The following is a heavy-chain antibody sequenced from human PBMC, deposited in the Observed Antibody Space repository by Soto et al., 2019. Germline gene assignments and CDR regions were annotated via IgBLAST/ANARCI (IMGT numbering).Heavy chain of an antibody. D-gene: IGHD3-22*01. CDR2: IIPIFGTA. V-gene: IGHV1-69*12. J-gene: IGHJ4*02. CDR1: GGTFSSYA. Sequence: QVQLVQSGAEVKKPGSSVKVSCKASGGTFSSYAISWVRQAPGQGLEWMGGIIPIFGTANYAQKFQGRVTITADEATSTAYMELSSLRSEDTAVYYCARGIEQREMIVVNPFDYWGQGTLVTVSS. CDR3: ARGIEQREMIVVNPFDY.